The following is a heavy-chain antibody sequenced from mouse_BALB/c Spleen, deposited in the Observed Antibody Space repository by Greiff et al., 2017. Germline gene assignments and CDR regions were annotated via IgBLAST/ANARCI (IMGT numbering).Heavy chain of an antibody. V-gene: IGHV1-62-2*01. CDR3: ARHEDRVDAMDY. Sequence: QVQLQQSGAGLVKPGASVKLSCKASGYTFTEHIIHWVKQRSGQGPGWIGWVYPGSGSIMYNEKFKDKATLIADKSSSTVYMELSRLTSEDSAVYFCARHEDRVDAMDYWGQGASVT. D-gene: IGHD1-1*01. CDR1: GYTFTEHI. CDR2: VYPGSGSI. J-gene: IGHJ4*01.